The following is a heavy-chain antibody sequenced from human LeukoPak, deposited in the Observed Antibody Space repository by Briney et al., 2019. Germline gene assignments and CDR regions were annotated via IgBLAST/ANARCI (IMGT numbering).Heavy chain of an antibody. Sequence: GGSLRLSCAASGFTFSSYSMNWVRQAPGKGLEWVSYISSSSSTIYYADSVKGRFTISRDNAKNSLYLQMNSLRAEDTAVYYCARRSGHLSYYYYYYMDVWGKGTTVTVSS. CDR3: ARRSGHLSYYYYYYMDV. J-gene: IGHJ6*03. CDR1: GFTFSSYS. CDR2: ISSSSSTI. D-gene: IGHD3-3*01. V-gene: IGHV3-48*04.